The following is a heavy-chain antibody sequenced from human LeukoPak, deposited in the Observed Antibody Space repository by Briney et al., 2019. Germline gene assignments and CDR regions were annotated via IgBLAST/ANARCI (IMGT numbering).Heavy chain of an antibody. J-gene: IGHJ3*02. CDR1: GYSISSGYY. Sequence: SETLSLTCAVSGYSISSGYYWSWIRQPAGKRLEWIGRIYTSGSTNYNRSLKSRVTMSVDTSKNQSSLKLSSVTAADTAVYYCARDVLWFGEGAFDIWGQGTMVTVSS. CDR3: ARDVLWFGEGAFDI. D-gene: IGHD3-10*01. CDR2: IYTSGST. V-gene: IGHV4-4*07.